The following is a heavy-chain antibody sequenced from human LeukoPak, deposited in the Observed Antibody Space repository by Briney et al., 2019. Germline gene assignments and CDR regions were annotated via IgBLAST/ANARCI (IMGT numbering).Heavy chain of an antibody. J-gene: IGHJ4*02. CDR2: ISDTGDST. Sequence: PGGSLRLSCAASGFTFDDYGMSWVRQAPGKGLEWVSTISDTGDSTYYADSVKGRFTISRDNSDNTLYLQMNGLRAEDTAIYFCATGAYCDHWGQGTLVTVSS. V-gene: IGHV3-23*01. CDR1: GFTFDDYG. CDR3: ATGAYCDH.